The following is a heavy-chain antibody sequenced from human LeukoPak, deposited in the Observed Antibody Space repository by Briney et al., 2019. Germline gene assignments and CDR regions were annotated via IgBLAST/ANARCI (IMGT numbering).Heavy chain of an antibody. CDR2: IYYSGST. CDR1: GGSISSSSYY. CDR3: ARRRGSYYSDGMDV. J-gene: IGHJ6*02. V-gene: IGHV4-39*01. Sequence: PSETLSLTCTVSGGSISSSSYYWGWIRQPPGKGLEWIGSIYYSGSTYYNPSPKSRVTISVDTSKSQFSLKLSSVTPADTAVYYCARRRGSYYSDGMDVWGQGTTVTVSS. D-gene: IGHD1-26*01.